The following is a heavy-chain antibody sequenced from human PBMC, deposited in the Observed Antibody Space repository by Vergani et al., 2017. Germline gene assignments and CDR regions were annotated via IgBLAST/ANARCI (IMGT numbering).Heavy chain of an antibody. CDR3: ARGETRTDWLDP. Sequence: QVQLQQWGAGLLKPSETLSLTCAVYGGSFSGYYWNWIRQPPGKGLEWIGEINHSGSTNYNPSLKSRVTISVDTSKNQFSLKLSSVTAADTAVYYCARGETRTDWLDPWGQGAQVIVSS. D-gene: IGHD3/OR15-3a*01. CDR2: INHSGST. V-gene: IGHV4-34*01. CDR1: GGSFSGYY. J-gene: IGHJ5*02.